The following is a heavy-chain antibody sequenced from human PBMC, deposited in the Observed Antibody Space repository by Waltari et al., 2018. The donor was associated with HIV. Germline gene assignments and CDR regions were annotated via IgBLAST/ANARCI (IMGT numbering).Heavy chain of an antibody. J-gene: IGHJ6*02. D-gene: IGHD3-3*01. CDR3: TKEGYAYDFWSGSNSYYGLDV. Sequence: LVESGGGSVQPGKSLKLSCAASGFSFSGYWMTWVGQSPGKGLVWVARINSEWSSTNYAGSVQCRFSISIDNRTNVFYLYMNRLRVDDTAVYYCTKEGYAYDFWSGSNSYYGLDVWGQGTTVTVSS. CDR1: GFSFSGYW. CDR2: INSEWSST. V-gene: IGHV3-74*01.